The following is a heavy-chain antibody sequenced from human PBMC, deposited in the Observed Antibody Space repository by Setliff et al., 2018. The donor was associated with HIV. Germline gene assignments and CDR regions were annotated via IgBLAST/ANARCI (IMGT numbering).Heavy chain of an antibody. J-gene: IGHJ4*02. CDR2: ISTYSDET. V-gene: IGHV1-18*01. CDR3: ARDRYYGSGSCDY. Sequence: GASVKVSCKPSGYTFTTYGLSWVRQAPGQGLEWMGWISTYSDETSSSQNLQGRVTITRDTSASTAYMELSSLRSEDTAVYYCARDRYYGSGSCDYWGQGTLVTV. D-gene: IGHD3-10*01. CDR1: GYTFTTYG.